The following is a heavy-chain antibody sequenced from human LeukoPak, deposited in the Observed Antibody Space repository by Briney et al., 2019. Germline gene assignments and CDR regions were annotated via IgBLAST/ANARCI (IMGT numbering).Heavy chain of an antibody. J-gene: IGHJ4*02. CDR1: GFTFSSYA. V-gene: IGHV3-23*01. D-gene: IGHD2-15*01. CDR2: ISGRDGST. CDR3: ATGRDCSGGSCYSVY. Sequence: AGGSLRLSCAASGFTFSSYAMSWVRQAPGKGLEWVSSISGRDGSTYYADSVKGRFTISRDNSKNTLYLQMNSLRAEDTAVYYCATGRDCSGGSCYSVYWGQGTLVTVSS.